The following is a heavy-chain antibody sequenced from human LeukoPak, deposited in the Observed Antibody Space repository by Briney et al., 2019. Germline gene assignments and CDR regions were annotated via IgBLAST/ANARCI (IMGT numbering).Heavy chain of an antibody. CDR1: GYTFTGYY. J-gene: IGHJ5*02. CDR3: ARDGYYYGSGSYYANWFDP. Sequence: ASVKVSCKASGYTFTGYYMHWVRQAPGQGLEWMGWINPNSGGTNYAQKFQGRVTMTRDTSISTAYMELSRLRSDDTAVYYCARDGYYYGSGSYYANWFDPWGQGTLVTVSS. D-gene: IGHD3-10*01. CDR2: INPNSGGT. V-gene: IGHV1-2*02.